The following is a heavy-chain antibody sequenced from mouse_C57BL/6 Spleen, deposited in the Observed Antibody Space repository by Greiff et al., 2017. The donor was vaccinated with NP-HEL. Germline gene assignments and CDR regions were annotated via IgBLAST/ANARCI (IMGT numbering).Heavy chain of an antibody. CDR2: INPNNGGT. CDR3: AKGYSNSWYFDV. V-gene: IGHV1-22*01. J-gene: IGHJ1*03. D-gene: IGHD2-5*01. Sequence: VQLQQSGPELVKPGASVKMSCKASGYTFTDYNIHWVKQSHGKSLEWIGYINPNNGGTSYNQKFKGKATLTVNKSSSTAYMELRSLTSEDSAVYYCAKGYSNSWYFDVWGTGTTVTVSS. CDR1: GYTFTDYN.